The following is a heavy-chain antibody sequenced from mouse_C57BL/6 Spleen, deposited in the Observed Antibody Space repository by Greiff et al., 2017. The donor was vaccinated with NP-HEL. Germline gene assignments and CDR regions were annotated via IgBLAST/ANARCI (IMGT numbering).Heavy chain of an antibody. V-gene: IGHV1-59*01. CDR1: GYTFTSYW. J-gene: IGHJ4*01. CDR2: IDPSDSYT. D-gene: IGHD2-1*01. CDR3: AGGNYAYAMDY. Sequence: QVQLQQPGAELVRPGTSVKLSCKASGYTFTSYWMHWVKQRPGQGLEWIGVIDPSDSYTNYNQKFKGKATLTVDTSSSTAYMQLSSLTSEDSAVYYCAGGNYAYAMDYWGQGTSVTVSS.